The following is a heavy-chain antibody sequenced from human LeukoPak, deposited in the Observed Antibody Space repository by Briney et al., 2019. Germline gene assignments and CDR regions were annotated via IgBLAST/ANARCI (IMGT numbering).Heavy chain of an antibody. Sequence: SQTLSLTCAISGDSVSSNSAARNWIRQSPSRGLEWLGRTYYRSKWYIDYAVSVKSRLSINADTSKNQFSLQLDSVTPEDTAVYYCARGGSGMTVAQFDYWGQGTLVTVSS. D-gene: IGHD6-19*01. CDR2: TYYRSKWYI. J-gene: IGHJ4*02. CDR1: GDSVSSNSAA. CDR3: ARGGSGMTVAQFDY. V-gene: IGHV6-1*01.